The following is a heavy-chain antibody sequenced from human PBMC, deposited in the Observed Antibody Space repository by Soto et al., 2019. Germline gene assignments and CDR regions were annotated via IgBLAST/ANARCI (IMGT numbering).Heavy chain of an antibody. D-gene: IGHD6-13*01. V-gene: IGHV3-23*01. CDR2: ISGSSCIT. CDR3: ARARQAAAGYYFDY. J-gene: IGHJ4*02. CDR1: RFTISRYA. Sequence: GMSLRLSRSSSRFTISRYAMRSAPEATGTGLEWVSEISGSSCITYYADSVKGRFTISRDNSKNSLYLQMNSLRAEDTAVYYCARARQAAAGYYFDYWGQGALVTVSS.